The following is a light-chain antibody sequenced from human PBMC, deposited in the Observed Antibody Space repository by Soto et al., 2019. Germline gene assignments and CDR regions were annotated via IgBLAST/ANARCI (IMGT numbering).Light chain of an antibody. CDR2: KAT. CDR1: QSITTW. Sequence: DIQMTQSPSTLSASVGDRVTITCRASQSITTWLAWYQQKPGKAPKLLIYKATNLQSGVPSRFSGSGSGTEFSLTISCLQPDDFATYYWQRYNDYQYIFGQGTRLEIK. J-gene: IGKJ2*01. CDR3: QRYNDYQYI. V-gene: IGKV1-5*03.